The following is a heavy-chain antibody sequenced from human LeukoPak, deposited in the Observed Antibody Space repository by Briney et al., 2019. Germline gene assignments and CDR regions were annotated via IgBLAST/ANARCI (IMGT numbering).Heavy chain of an antibody. CDR3: ARGWIQLWRFDY. CDR1: GGTFSSYA. Sequence: GASVKVSCKASGGTFSSYAISWVRQAPGQGLEWMGGIIPIFGTANYAQKFQGRVTITTDESTSTAYMELSSLRSEDAAVYYCARGWIQLWRFDYWGQGTLVTVSS. J-gene: IGHJ4*02. CDR2: IIPIFGTA. V-gene: IGHV1-69*05. D-gene: IGHD5-18*01.